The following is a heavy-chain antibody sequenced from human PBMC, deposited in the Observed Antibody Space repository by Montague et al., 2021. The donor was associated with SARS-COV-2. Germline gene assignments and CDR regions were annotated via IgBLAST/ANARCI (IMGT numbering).Heavy chain of an antibody. D-gene: IGHD2-2*01. Sequence: CAISGDSVSGDVATWSWVRQSPSRDLEWLVRTYYRSEWYNDYAESVKSRITIDPDTSKHQFSLHLNSVTPEDTAVYYCARIPVGSKYYFDFWGQGTLVTVSS. V-gene: IGHV6-1*01. CDR2: TYYRSEWYN. CDR1: GDSVSGDVAT. J-gene: IGHJ4*02. CDR3: ARIPVGSKYYFDF.